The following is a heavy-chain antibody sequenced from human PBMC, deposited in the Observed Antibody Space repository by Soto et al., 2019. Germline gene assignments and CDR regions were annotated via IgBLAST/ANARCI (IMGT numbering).Heavy chain of an antibody. CDR3: AKEVVVVPAAMDGMDV. J-gene: IGHJ6*02. CDR2: ISGSGGST. CDR1: GFTFSSYA. Sequence: GGSLRLSCAASGFTFSSYAMSWVRQAPGKGLEWVSAISGSGGSTYYADSVKGRFTISRDNSKNTLYLQMNSLRAEDTAVYYCAKEVVVVPAAMDGMDVWGQGTTGTVSS. D-gene: IGHD2-2*01. V-gene: IGHV3-23*01.